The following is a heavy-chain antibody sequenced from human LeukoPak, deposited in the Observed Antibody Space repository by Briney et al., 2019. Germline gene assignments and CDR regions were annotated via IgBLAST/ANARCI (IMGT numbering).Heavy chain of an antibody. CDR1: GGSISSYY. CDR3: ARWRDYYDSSGTYPAFDY. CDR2: IYTSGST. Sequence: SETLSLTCTVSGGSISSYYWSWIRQPAGKGLEWIGRIYTSGSTNYNPSLKSRVTMSVDTSKNQFSLKLSSVTAADTAVYHCARWRDYYDSSGTYPAFDYWGQGTLVTVSS. J-gene: IGHJ4*02. V-gene: IGHV4-4*07. D-gene: IGHD3-22*01.